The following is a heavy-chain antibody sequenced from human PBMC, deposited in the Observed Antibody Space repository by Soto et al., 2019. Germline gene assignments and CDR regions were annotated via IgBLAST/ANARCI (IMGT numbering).Heavy chain of an antibody. CDR2: ISSSSSYI. Sequence: EVQLVESGGGLVKPGGSLRLSCAASGFTFSSYSMNWVRQAPGTGLEWVSSISSSSSYIYYADSVKGLFTISRDNAKNSLYLQMNSLRAEDTAVYYCARVDNYYYYGMDVWGQGTTVTVSS. V-gene: IGHV3-21*01. J-gene: IGHJ6*02. CDR3: ARVDNYYYYGMDV. D-gene: IGHD3-22*01. CDR1: GFTFSSYS.